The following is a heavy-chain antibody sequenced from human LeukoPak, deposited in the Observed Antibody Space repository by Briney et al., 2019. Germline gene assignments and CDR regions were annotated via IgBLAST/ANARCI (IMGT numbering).Heavy chain of an antibody. CDR1: GFTFSSYA. V-gene: IGHV3-23*01. D-gene: IGHD5-24*01. CDR3: AKVQEMGTILPPFHY. Sequence: GGSLRLSCAASGFTFSSYAMSWVRQAPGKGLEWVSAISGSGGTTFYADSVRGRFTISRDNSKNTLYLQVNSLRAADTAVYYCAKVQEMGTILPPFHYWGQGTLVTVSS. CDR2: ISGSGGTT. J-gene: IGHJ4*02.